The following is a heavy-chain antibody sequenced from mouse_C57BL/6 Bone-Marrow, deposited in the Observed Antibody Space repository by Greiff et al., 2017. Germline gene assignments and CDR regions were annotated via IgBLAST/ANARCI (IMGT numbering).Heavy chain of an antibody. J-gene: IGHJ2*01. D-gene: IGHD2-1*01. V-gene: IGHV1-69*01. CDR3: ARVTPYYFDD. CDR2: IDPSDSYT. CDR1: GYTFTSYW. Sequence: VQLQQPGAELVMPGASVKLSCKASGYTFTSYWMHWVKQRPGQGLEWIGEIDPSDSYTNYNQKFKGKSTLTVDKSSSTAYMQLSSLTSEDSAVYYCARVTPYYFDDWGQGTTLTVSS.